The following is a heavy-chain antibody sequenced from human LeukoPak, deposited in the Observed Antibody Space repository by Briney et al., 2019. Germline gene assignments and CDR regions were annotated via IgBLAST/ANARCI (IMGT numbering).Heavy chain of an antibody. J-gene: IGHJ4*02. CDR2: ISAYNGNT. V-gene: IGHV1-18*01. Sequence: ASVKVSCKASGYGFTYYGISWVRQAPGQGLEWMGWISAYNGNTNYAQKLQGRVTMTTDTSTSTAYMELRSLRSDDTAVYYCARVRGYYDSSGPRDYWGQGTLVTVSS. CDR3: ARVRGYYDSSGPRDY. CDR1: GYGFTYYG. D-gene: IGHD3-22*01.